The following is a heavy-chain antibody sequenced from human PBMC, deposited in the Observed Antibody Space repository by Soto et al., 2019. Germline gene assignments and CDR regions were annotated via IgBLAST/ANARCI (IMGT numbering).Heavy chain of an antibody. D-gene: IGHD2-15*01. J-gene: IGHJ5*02. CDR3: ARSPDIVVGDGLGFDP. V-gene: IGHV1-69*01. CDR2: IIPIFGTA. Sequence: QVQLVQSGAEVKKPGSSVKVSCNASGGTFSSYAISWVRQAPGQGLEWMGGIIPIFGTANYAQKFQGRVTITADESTSTAYMELNSLRSEDTAVYYCARSPDIVVGDGLGFDPWGQGTLVTVSS. CDR1: GGTFSSYA.